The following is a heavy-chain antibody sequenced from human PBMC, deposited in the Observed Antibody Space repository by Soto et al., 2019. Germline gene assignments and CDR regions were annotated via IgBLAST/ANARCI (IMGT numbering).Heavy chain of an antibody. CDR2: ISWNSGKI. CDR3: LKEMLQTDTFDM. V-gene: IGHV3-9*01. D-gene: IGHD3-16*01. J-gene: IGHJ3*02. CDR1: GFIFDDYA. Sequence: EVQLVESGGGLVQSGRSLRLSCAASGFIFDDYAMHWVRQAPGKGLEWVSVISWNSGKIEYAESVRGRFIISRDNAKNSLYLQMNSLRPEDTAMYYCLKEMLQTDTFDMWGQGTMVTVSS.